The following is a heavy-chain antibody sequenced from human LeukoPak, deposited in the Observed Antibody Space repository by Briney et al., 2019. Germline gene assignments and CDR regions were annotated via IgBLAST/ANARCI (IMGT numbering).Heavy chain of an antibody. J-gene: IGHJ5*02. CDR3: ARMVGATSSA. Sequence: SETLSVTCTVSGGSISSSSYYWGWIRQPPGKGLEWIGSIYYSGSTYYNPSLKSRVTISVDASKNQFSLKLSSVTAADTAVYYCARMVGATSSAWGQGTLVTVSS. CDR2: IYYSGST. D-gene: IGHD1-26*01. V-gene: IGHV4-39*01. CDR1: GGSISSSSYY.